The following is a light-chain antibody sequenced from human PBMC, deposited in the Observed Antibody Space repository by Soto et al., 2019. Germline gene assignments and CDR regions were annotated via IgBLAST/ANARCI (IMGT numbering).Light chain of an antibody. J-gene: IGLJ1*01. CDR3: SSYTVSAAPYV. V-gene: IGLV2-14*01. CDR1: SSDVDNGYDF. CDR2: EVT. Sequence: QSALTRRAFVSASPGQSITISCTGTSSDVDNGYDFVSWCQQHPGKATKLILYEVTNRPSLVSSRFSGSKSDNTASLTISGLQAEDEADYYCSSYTVSAAPYVFGTGTKVTVL.